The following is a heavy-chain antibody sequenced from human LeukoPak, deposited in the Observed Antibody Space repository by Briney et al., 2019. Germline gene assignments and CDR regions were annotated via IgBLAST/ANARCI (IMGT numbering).Heavy chain of an antibody. CDR3: ARGSYPNDAFDI. D-gene: IGHD1-26*01. CDR2: ISAYNGNT. CDR1: GYTFTSYG. J-gene: IGHJ3*02. Sequence: ASVKVSCKASGYTFTSYGISWVRQAPGQGLEWMGWISAYNGNTNYAQKLQGRVTMTTDTSASTAYMELSSLRSEDMAVYYCARGSYPNDAFDIWGQGTMVTVSS. V-gene: IGHV1-18*03.